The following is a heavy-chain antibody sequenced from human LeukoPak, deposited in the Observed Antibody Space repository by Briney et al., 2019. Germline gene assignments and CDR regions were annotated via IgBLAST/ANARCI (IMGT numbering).Heavy chain of an antibody. CDR1: GGSISSYY. D-gene: IGHD3-10*01. J-gene: IGHJ4*02. V-gene: IGHV4-59*01. CDR2: IYYSGSP. CDR3: ARGATHGAY. Sequence: SETLSLTCTVPGGSISSYYWSWIRQPPGKELEWIGYIYYSGSPNYNPSLKSRVTISLDTSKNQFSLKLSSVTAADTAVYYCARGATHGAYWGQGTLVTVSS.